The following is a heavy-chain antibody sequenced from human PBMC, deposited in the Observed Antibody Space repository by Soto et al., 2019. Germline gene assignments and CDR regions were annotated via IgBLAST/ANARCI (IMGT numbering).Heavy chain of an antibody. Sequence: GASVKVSCXASGYTYNSCGSSWVRQDPGQGLEWMGWISAYNGNTNYAQKLQGRVTMTTDTSTSTAYLELSSLRYDDTAVYYCAIEAHSYHSSGYSHFDYWGQGTLVTVSS. D-gene: IGHD3-22*01. V-gene: IGHV1-18*01. CDR2: ISAYNGNT. CDR3: AIEAHSYHSSGYSHFDY. CDR1: GYTYNSCG. J-gene: IGHJ4*02.